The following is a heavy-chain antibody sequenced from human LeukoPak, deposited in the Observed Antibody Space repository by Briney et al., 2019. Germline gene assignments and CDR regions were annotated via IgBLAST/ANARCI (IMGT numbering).Heavy chain of an antibody. Sequence: SVKVSCKASGGTFSSYAISWVRQAPGQGLEWMGRIIPILGIANYAQKFRGRVTITADKSTSTAYMELSSLRSEDTAVYYCAREWPRSKFDYWGQGTLVTVSS. J-gene: IGHJ4*02. CDR1: GGTFSSYA. CDR3: AREWPRSKFDY. V-gene: IGHV1-69*04. D-gene: IGHD5-12*01. CDR2: IIPILGIA.